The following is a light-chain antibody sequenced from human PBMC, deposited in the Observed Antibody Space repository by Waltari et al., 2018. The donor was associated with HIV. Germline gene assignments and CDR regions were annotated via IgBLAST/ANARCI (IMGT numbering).Light chain of an antibody. CDR1: QSVGSY. V-gene: IGKV3-11*01. Sequence: EIVLIQSPVTVSLSPGERATLSCRASQSVGSYLAWYQQKAGQATRLLIYDASNRATGIPARFTGSGSGTDCTLTISSLEPADVAVYYCQQRSNWPRTFGQGTKVEIK. CDR2: DAS. J-gene: IGKJ1*01. CDR3: QQRSNWPRT.